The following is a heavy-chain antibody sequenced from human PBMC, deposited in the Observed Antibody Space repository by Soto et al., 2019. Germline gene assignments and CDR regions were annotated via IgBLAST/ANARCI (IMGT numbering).Heavy chain of an antibody. V-gene: IGHV1-18*01. CDR3: ARWSAIVGGAEALDV. CDR1: GYTFINYG. CDR2: LSAYNGDT. J-gene: IGHJ3*01. Sequence: QVQLVQSGAEVKKPGASVRVSCKTSGYTFINYGITWVRQAPGQGLEWMGWLSAYNGDTSSSEKLQDRFTMTTDTSTNTVYMELRSLTSDDTAVYYCARWSAIVGGAEALDVWGQGTRVIVSS. D-gene: IGHD1-26*01.